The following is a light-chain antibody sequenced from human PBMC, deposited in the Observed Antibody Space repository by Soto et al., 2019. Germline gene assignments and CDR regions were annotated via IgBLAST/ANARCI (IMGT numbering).Light chain of an antibody. CDR3: QKYDSAPT. Sequence: DIQLTQSPPSLSASVGDRVTITCRASQGISNALAWYQQKPGKVPKLLIYGASTLQSGVPSRFSCSMSGTDFTLTISSLQPEDVATYYCQKYDSAPTFGPGTTVES. J-gene: IGKJ1*01. V-gene: IGKV1-27*01. CDR2: GAS. CDR1: QGISNA.